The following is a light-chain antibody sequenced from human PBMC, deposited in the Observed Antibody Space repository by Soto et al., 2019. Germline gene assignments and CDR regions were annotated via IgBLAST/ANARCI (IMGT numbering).Light chain of an antibody. Sequence: DIQMTQSPSTLSASVADRVTITCRASQSISSWLAWYQQKPGKAPKLLIYKTSNLESGVPSRFSGSGSGTEFSLTISSLQPDDFATYYCQQYKSFSLTFGGGTRVEVK. J-gene: IGKJ4*01. CDR1: QSISSW. V-gene: IGKV1-5*03. CDR2: KTS. CDR3: QQYKSFSLT.